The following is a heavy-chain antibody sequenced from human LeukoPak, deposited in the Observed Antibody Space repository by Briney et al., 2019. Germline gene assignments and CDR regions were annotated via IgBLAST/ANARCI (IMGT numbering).Heavy chain of an antibody. V-gene: IGHV4-39*07. Sequence: SETLSLTCTVSGGSISSRSYYWGWIRQPPGKGLEWIGSIYYSGSTYYNPSLKSRVTISVDTSKNQFSLKLSSVTAADTAVYYCARGFRHDYGGRYFDYWGQGTLVTVSS. CDR1: GGSISSRSYY. D-gene: IGHD4-23*01. J-gene: IGHJ4*02. CDR2: IYYSGST. CDR3: ARGFRHDYGGRYFDY.